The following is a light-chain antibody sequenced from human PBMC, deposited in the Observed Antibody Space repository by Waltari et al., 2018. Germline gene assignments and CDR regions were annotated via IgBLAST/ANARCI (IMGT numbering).Light chain of an antibody. Sequence: DIVMTQSPDFLAVSLGERATINCKSSQSLFSTSNSKTYISWYQQKPGQPPKLLIYWASTRGSGVPDRFSGSGSGTDFTLTISSLQAEDVAVYYCHHYYIPPLTFGQGTKVEIK. V-gene: IGKV4-1*01. CDR2: WAS. J-gene: IGKJ1*01. CDR3: HHYYIPPLT. CDR1: QSLFSTSNSKTY.